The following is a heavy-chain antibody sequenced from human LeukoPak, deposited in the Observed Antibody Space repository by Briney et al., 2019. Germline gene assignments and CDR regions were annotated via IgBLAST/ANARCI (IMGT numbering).Heavy chain of an antibody. D-gene: IGHD2-8*01. CDR1: GYSFTGYY. CDR3: ARGGLRVMVYRLYYMDV. CDR2: INPNSGDT. Sequence: VASVKVSCTASGYSFTGYYMHWVRQAPGQGLEWMGWINPNSGDTKYAQKFQGRVTMTRDTSISTAYMELTRLRSDDTAVYYCARGGLRVMVYRLYYMDVWGKGTTVTVSS. V-gene: IGHV1-2*02. J-gene: IGHJ6*03.